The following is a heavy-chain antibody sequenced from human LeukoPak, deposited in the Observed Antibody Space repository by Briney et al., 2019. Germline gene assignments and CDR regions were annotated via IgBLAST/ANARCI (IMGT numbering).Heavy chain of an antibody. D-gene: IGHD2-15*01. Sequence: SETLSLTCTVSGGSLSSGSYSWSWLRQPPGKGLEWIGYIYHSGGTNYSPSLKSRVTISADTSKNQFSLKLSSVTAADTAVYYCARVVFCSGGSCYYYFDYWGQGTLVTVSS. CDR1: GGSLSSGSYS. J-gene: IGHJ4*02. CDR3: ARVVFCSGGSCYYYFDY. CDR2: IYHSGGT. V-gene: IGHV4-61*01.